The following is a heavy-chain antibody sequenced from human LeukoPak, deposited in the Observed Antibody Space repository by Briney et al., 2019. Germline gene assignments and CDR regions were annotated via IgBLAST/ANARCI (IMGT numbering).Heavy chain of an antibody. CDR2: INPNSGGT. Sequence: ASVKVSCKASGYTFTGYYMHWARQAPGQGLEWMGWINPNSGGTNYAQKFQGRVTMTRDTSISTAYMELSRLRSDDTAVYYCARVPLRFLEWLFPADYYYYYMDVWGKGTTVTVSS. D-gene: IGHD3-3*01. CDR3: ARVPLRFLEWLFPADYYYYYMDV. J-gene: IGHJ6*03. V-gene: IGHV1-2*02. CDR1: GYTFTGYY.